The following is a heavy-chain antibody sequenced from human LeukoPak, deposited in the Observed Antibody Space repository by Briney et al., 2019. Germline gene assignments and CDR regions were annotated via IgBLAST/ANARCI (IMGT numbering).Heavy chain of an antibody. CDR2: INPSGGST. D-gene: IGHD3-3*01. Sequence: GASVKVSCKASGYTFTSYYIHWVRQAPGQGLVWMGIINPSGGSTSYAQKFQGRVTMTRDTSTSTVYMELSSLRSEDTAVYYCARGMHYDFWSGYYFDYWGQGTLVTVSS. V-gene: IGHV1-46*01. CDR1: GYTFTSYY. J-gene: IGHJ4*02. CDR3: ARGMHYDFWSGYYFDY.